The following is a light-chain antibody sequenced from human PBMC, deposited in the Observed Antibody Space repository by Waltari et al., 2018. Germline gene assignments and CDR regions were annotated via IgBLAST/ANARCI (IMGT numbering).Light chain of an antibody. CDR1: ELSSQY. CDR3: PSADRGGTQEV. J-gene: IGLJ2*01. Sequence: SYELTQPPSMSVSTGQTARITCAGDELSSQYAYWYRQKPGQAPMLVIYQDKERPSGIPELISGSTSGTTATLTISGVQAEDEADYYCPSADRGGTQEVFGGGTKLTVL. CDR2: QDK. V-gene: IGLV3-25*03.